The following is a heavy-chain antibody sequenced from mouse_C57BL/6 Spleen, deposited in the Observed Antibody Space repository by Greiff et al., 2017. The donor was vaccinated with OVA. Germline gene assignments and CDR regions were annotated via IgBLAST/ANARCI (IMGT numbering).Heavy chain of an antibody. CDR2: ISGGGGNT. V-gene: IGHV5-9*01. D-gene: IGHD2-3*01. Sequence: EVKLVESGGGLVKPGGSLKLSCAASGFTFSSYTMSWVRQTPEKRLEWVATISGGGGNTYYPDSVKGRFTISRDNAKNTLYLQMSSLRSEDTALYYCARDRYDGYYRWFAYWGQGTLVTVSA. CDR3: ARDRYDGYYRWFAY. J-gene: IGHJ3*01. CDR1: GFTFSSYT.